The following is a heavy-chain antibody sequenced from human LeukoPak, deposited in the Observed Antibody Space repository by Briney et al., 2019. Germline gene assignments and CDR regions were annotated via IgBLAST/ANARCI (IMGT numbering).Heavy chain of an antibody. Sequence: ASVKVSCKASGYTFTSYAMHWVRQAPGQRLEWMGWINAGNGNTKYSQKFQGRVTITRDTSASTAYMELSSLRSEDPAVYYCARDRRLLEWPSYYFDYWGQGTLVTVSS. J-gene: IGHJ4*02. CDR2: INAGNGNT. V-gene: IGHV1-3*01. CDR3: ARDRRLLEWPSYYFDY. D-gene: IGHD3-3*01. CDR1: GYTFTSYA.